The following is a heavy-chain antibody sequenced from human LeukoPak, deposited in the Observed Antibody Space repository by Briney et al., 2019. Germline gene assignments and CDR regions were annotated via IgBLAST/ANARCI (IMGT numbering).Heavy chain of an antibody. V-gene: IGHV3-23*01. J-gene: IGHJ4*02. Sequence: PGGSLRLSCAASGFTFSSYAMRWVRQAPGKGLEWVSAISGSGGSTYYADSVKGRFTISRDNSRDTLYLQMNSLRAEDTAVYYCAKGYYDYVWGSDYFDYGGQGTLVTVSS. D-gene: IGHD3-16*01. CDR2: ISGSGGST. CDR1: GFTFSSYA. CDR3: AKGYYDYVWGSDYFDY.